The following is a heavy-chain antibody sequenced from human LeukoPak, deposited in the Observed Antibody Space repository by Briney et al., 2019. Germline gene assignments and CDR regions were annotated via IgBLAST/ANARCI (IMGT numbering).Heavy chain of an antibody. CDR3: AKGTYYYDSSGSVSWYFDL. CDR2: ISGSGGST. Sequence: GGSLRLSCTASGFIFSNYYMGWVRQAPGKGLEWVSAISGSGGSTYYADSVKGRFTISRDNSKNTLYLQMNSLRAEDTAVYYCAKGTYYYDSSGSVSWYFDLWGRGTLVTVSS. D-gene: IGHD3-22*01. J-gene: IGHJ2*01. V-gene: IGHV3-23*01. CDR1: GFIFSNYY.